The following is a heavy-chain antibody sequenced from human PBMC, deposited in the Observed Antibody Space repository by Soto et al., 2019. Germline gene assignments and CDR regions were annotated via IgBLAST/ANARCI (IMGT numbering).Heavy chain of an antibody. CDR3: ARDRGHRWLRSIPFDY. Sequence: ASVKVSCKASGYTFTSYAMHWVRQAPGQRLEWMGWINAGNGNTKYSQKFQGRVTITRDTSASTAYMELSSLRSEDTAVYYCARDRGHRWLRSIPFDYWGQGTLVTVSS. CDR1: GYTFTSYA. V-gene: IGHV1-3*01. D-gene: IGHD5-12*01. J-gene: IGHJ4*02. CDR2: INAGNGNT.